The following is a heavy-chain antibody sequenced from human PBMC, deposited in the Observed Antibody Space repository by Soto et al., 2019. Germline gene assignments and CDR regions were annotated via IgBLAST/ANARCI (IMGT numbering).Heavy chain of an antibody. CDR3: ARDQLYYNDISGRPLNAFDV. Sequence: PGESLQISCQGSGYSFTNYWIGWVRQMPGKGLEWMGIIRPRDSEARYSPTFQGQVTISVDKSINTVYVQWSSLKASDTAVYYCARDQLYYNDISGRPLNAFDVWGQGTMVTVSS. V-gene: IGHV5-51*01. CDR2: IRPRDSEA. CDR1: GYSFTNYW. J-gene: IGHJ3*01. D-gene: IGHD3-22*01.